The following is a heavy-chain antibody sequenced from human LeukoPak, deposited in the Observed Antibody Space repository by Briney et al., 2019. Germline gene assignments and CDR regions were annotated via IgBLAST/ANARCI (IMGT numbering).Heavy chain of an antibody. CDR2: VSFDGSRE. D-gene: IGHD2-8*01. Sequence: GGSLRLSCAASGLTFSSYGMHWVRQAPGKGLEWVAVVSFDGSREYLADSVKHRFTISRDNSKNTLYLQMNSLTVEDTAFYYCARGYCATTNCPPHAIWGQGTLVTVSS. J-gene: IGHJ4*02. CDR3: ARGYCATTNCPPHAI. CDR1: GLTFSSYG. V-gene: IGHV3-30*19.